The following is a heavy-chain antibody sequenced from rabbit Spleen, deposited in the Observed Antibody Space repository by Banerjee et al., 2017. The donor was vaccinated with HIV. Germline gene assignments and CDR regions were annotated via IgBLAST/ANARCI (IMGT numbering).Heavy chain of an antibody. V-gene: IGHV1S45*01. D-gene: IGHD1-1*01. J-gene: IGHJ6*01. CDR1: GVSFSSGYD. Sequence: QEQLVESGGDLVKPGASLTLTCTASGVSFSSGYDMSWVRQAPGKGLEWIGYIDPLFGITYYANWVNGRFSISRENAQNTVFLQMTSLTAADTATYFCARDTSSSFSSYGMDLWGQGTLVTVS. CDR2: IDPLFGIT. CDR3: ARDTSSSFSSYGMDL.